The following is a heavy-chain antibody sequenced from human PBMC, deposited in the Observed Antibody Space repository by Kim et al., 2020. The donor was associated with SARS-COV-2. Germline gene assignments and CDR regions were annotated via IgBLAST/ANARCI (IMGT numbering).Heavy chain of an antibody. Sequence: NPSLKSRVTISVDTSKNQFSLKLSSVTAADTAVYYCARGEYSGSSLFDYWGQGTLVTVSS. CDR3: ARGEYSGSSLFDY. V-gene: IGHV4-34*01. J-gene: IGHJ4*02. D-gene: IGHD1-26*01.